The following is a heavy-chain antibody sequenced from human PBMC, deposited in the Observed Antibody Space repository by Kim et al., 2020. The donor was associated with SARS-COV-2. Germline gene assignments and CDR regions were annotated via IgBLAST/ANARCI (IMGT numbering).Heavy chain of an antibody. CDR3: ERGGVTSPSDY. D-gene: IGHD4-4*01. Sequence: PTYAQGFTGRFVFSLDTSVSTAYLQISSLKAEDTAVYYCERGGVTSPSDYWGQGTLVTVSS. J-gene: IGHJ4*02. V-gene: IGHV7-4-1*02. CDR2: P.